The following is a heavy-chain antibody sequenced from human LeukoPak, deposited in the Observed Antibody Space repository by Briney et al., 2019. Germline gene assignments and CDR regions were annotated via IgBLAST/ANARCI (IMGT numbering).Heavy chain of an antibody. J-gene: IGHJ5*02. V-gene: IGHV1-69*05. Sequence: SVKVSCKASGYTFTSYGISWVRQAPGQGLEWMGGIIPIFGTANYAQKFQGRVTITTDESTSTAYMELSSLRSEDTAVYYCARGEYEWLRLLVWFDPWGQGTLVTVSS. CDR1: GYTFTSYG. D-gene: IGHD5-12*01. CDR2: IIPIFGTA. CDR3: ARGEYEWLRLLVWFDP.